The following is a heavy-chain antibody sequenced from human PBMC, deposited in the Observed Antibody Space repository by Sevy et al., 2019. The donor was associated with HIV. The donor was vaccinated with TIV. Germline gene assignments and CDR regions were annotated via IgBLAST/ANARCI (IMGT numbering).Heavy chain of an antibody. CDR3: ARDLPPSATTVAHFDC. V-gene: IGHV3-48*03. CDR1: GFTFSSYE. CDR2: ISNSGTSM. J-gene: IGHJ4*02. Sequence: GSLRLSCVASGFTFSSYEMNWVRQAPGKGLEWVSYISNSGTSMYYSDSVKGRFTISRDNARNSLYLQMNSLRAEDTAVYYCARDLPPSATTVAHFDCWGQGTLVTVS. D-gene: IGHD4-17*01.